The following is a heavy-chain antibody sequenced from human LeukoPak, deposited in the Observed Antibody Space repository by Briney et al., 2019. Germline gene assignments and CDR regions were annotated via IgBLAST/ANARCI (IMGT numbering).Heavy chain of an antibody. V-gene: IGHV4-30-4*01. J-gene: IGHJ4*02. CDR3: AKDAKYVFFDY. CDR1: GGSISSTDFY. D-gene: IGHD4/OR15-4a*01. CDR2: IFYSGGT. Sequence: SQTLSLTCTVSGGSISSTDFYWSWIRQPPGKGLEWIGYIFYSGGTYYNPSLQSRVTISVNTSKNQFSLTLSSVTAADTAVYYCAKDAKYVFFDYWGQGTLVTVSS.